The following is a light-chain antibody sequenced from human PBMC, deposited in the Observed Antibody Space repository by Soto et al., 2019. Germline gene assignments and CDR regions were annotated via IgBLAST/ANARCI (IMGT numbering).Light chain of an antibody. CDR3: SSYTSSTPYV. V-gene: IGLV2-14*01. J-gene: IGLJ1*01. CDR2: EVS. CDR1: SSDVGAYNR. Sequence: QSALTQPASVSGSPGQSITISCTGTSSDVGAYNRVSWSQQHPGKAPKLMIYEVSNRPSGVSDRFSGSKSGNTASLTISGLQAEDEADYYCSSYTSSTPYVFGTGTKLTVL.